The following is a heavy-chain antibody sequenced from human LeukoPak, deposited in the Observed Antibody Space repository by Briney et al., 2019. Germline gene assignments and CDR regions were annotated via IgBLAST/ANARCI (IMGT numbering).Heavy chain of an antibody. Sequence: GGSLRLSCAASGFTFSNYGMHWVRQAPGKGLQWVAFIWFDGSNKYYADSVKGRFTISRDNSKNTLYLQINSLRAEDTAVYYCARDRGNSHFDYWGQGTLVTVSS. CDR1: GFTFSNYG. CDR3: ARDRGNSHFDY. J-gene: IGHJ4*02. V-gene: IGHV3-33*01. CDR2: IWFDGSNK. D-gene: IGHD3-10*01.